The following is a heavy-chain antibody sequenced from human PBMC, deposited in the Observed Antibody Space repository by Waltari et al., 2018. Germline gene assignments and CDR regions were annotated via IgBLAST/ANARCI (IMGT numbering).Heavy chain of an antibody. Sequence: QVQLVQSGAEVKKPGSSVKVSCKASGGTFSSYAISWVRQAPGQGLEWMGGIIPIFGTANYAQKFQGRVTITADESTSTAYMELSSLRSEDTAVYYCARSPCGGDCYWGGWFDPWGQGTLVTVSS. CDR2: IIPIFGTA. CDR1: GGTFSSYA. CDR3: ARSPCGGDCYWGGWFDP. J-gene: IGHJ5*02. V-gene: IGHV1-69*01. D-gene: IGHD2-21*01.